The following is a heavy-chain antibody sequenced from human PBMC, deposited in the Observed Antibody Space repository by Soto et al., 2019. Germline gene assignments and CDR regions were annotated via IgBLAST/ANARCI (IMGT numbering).Heavy chain of an antibody. J-gene: IGHJ4*02. CDR2: ISFDASNK. CDR3: ARAEGIAIVVLPAVPPVF. CDR1: GITFRNYA. V-gene: IGHV3-30-3*01. Sequence: GESLKISCAASGITFRNYAMHWVRQAPGKGLEWVAIISFDASNKYYADSVRGRFTIARDNSKNTLYLQMNSLRTDDTAVYYCARAEGIAIVVLPAVPPVFWCPGTLLAVSS. D-gene: IGHD2-2*01.